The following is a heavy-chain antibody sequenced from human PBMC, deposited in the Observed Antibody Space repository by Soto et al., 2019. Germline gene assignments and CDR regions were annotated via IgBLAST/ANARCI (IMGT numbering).Heavy chain of an antibody. CDR2: IIPMFDTP. V-gene: IGHV1-69*13. CDR3: ARSGGLDRDFNY. D-gene: IGHD2-15*01. Sequence: ASVKVSSKASGRTFGSDSFSWVRQAPGQGLEWMGGIIPMFDTPIYAQKFQDRVTITADESTSTAYMQLSSLRSGDTAVYDCARSGGLDRDFNYWGQGSLVTVSS. CDR1: GRTFGSDS. J-gene: IGHJ4*02.